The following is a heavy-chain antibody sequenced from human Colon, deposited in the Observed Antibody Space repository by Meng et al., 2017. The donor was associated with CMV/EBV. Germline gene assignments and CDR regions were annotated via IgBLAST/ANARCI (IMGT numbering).Heavy chain of an antibody. CDR3: ARVGNYSPSNF. D-gene: IGHD2-15*01. J-gene: IGHJ4*02. CDR2: INAHSGVT. CDR1: GYTFTSYY. V-gene: IGHV1-2*02. Sequence: ASVKVSCKASGYTFTSYYIHWVRQAPGQGFEWMGWINAHSGVTNYVQKFQGRVTMTRDTSISTVYMELDSLTSDDPAIYYCARVGNYSPSNFWGQGTRVTSPQ.